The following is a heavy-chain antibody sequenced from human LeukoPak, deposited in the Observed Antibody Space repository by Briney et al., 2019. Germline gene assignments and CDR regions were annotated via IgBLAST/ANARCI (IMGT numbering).Heavy chain of an antibody. D-gene: IGHD6-6*01. CDR1: GFTLSSHA. J-gene: IGHJ4*02. V-gene: IGHV3-30*02. CDR3: AEEEYSISPSFDH. CDR2: IRSGGSDK. Sequence: GGSLRLSCAVSGFTLSSHAMHWVRQAPGKGPEWVAFIRSGGSDKYYADAVKGRFTISRDDSENTLYLQMNSLRPEDTAVYYCAEEEYSISPSFDHWGQGTLVAVSS.